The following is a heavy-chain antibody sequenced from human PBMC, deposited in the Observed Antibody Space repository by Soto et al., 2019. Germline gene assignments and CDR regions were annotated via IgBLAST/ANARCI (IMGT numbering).Heavy chain of an antibody. V-gene: IGHV1-18*04. Sequence: ASVKVSCKASVFTSSGISWVRQAPGQRLEWMGWISTHNGNTIYAQKFQGRVIMTMDTSTTTVYMELRSLRPDDTAVYLCASEGILGLFDAYDLWGQGTMVTVSS. D-gene: IGHD3-3*01. CDR1: VFTSSG. J-gene: IGHJ3*01. CDR2: ISTHNGNT. CDR3: ASEGILGLFDAYDL.